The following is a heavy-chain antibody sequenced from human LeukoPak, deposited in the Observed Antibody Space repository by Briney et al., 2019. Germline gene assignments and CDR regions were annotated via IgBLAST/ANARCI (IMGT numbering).Heavy chain of an antibody. CDR1: GGSISSYY. D-gene: IGHD3-3*01. Sequence: SETLSLTCTVSGGSISSYYWSWIRQPPGKGQEWIGYIYYSGSTNYNPSLKSRVTISVDTSKNQFSLKLSSVTAADTAVYYCARGGLTYYDFWSGTPLDYWGQGTLVTVSS. V-gene: IGHV4-59*01. CDR3: ARGGLTYYDFWSGTPLDY. CDR2: IYYSGST. J-gene: IGHJ4*02.